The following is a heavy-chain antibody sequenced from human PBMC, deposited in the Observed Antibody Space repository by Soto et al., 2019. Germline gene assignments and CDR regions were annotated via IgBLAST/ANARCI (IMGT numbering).Heavy chain of an antibody. CDR3: ARARSSSAYCTNGVCLLDY. Sequence: SVKVSCKASGGTFSSYAISWVRQAPGQGLEWMGGIIPIFGTANYAQKFQGRVTITADESTSTAYMELSSLRSEDTAVYYCARARSSSAYCTNGVCLLDYWGQGTLVTVS. CDR1: GGTFSSYA. V-gene: IGHV1-69*13. J-gene: IGHJ4*02. D-gene: IGHD2-8*01. CDR2: IIPIFGTA.